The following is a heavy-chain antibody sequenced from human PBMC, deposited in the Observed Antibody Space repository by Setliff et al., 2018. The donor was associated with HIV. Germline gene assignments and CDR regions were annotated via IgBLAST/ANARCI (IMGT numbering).Heavy chain of an antibody. CDR1: GFTFGDYW. V-gene: IGHV3-21*06. CDR3: ATDATILGVP. D-gene: IGHD2-2*02. CDR2: ISSGGNYK. Sequence: PGGSLRLSCVGSGFTFGDYWMAWVRQAPGKGLEWVSSISSGGNYKYYRDSVKGRFTVSRDNGKNSLYLQMDSLRVEDTGIYYCATDATILGVPWGQGTLVTVSS. J-gene: IGHJ5*01.